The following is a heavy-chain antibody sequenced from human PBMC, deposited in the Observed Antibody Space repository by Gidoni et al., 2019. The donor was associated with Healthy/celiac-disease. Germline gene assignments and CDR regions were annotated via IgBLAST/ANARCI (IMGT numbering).Heavy chain of an antibody. CDR1: GGSFSGYY. Sequence: QVQLQQWGAGLLKPSETLSLTCAVYGGSFSGYYWRWIRQPPGKGLEWIGEINHSGSTNYNPSLKSRVTISVDTSKNQFSLKLSSVTAADTAVYYCASLNDSSGYYYGYWGQGTLVTVSS. D-gene: IGHD3-22*01. J-gene: IGHJ4*02. V-gene: IGHV4-34*01. CDR3: ASLNDSSGYYYGY. CDR2: INHSGST.